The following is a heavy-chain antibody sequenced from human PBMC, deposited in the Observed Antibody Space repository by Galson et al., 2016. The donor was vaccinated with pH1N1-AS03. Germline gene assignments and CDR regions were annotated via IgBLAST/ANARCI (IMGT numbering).Heavy chain of an antibody. CDR2: ISYDGRNQ. Sequence: SLRLSCAASGFSFSSYAMHWVRQAPGKGLEWVAVISYDGRNQLYSHSVKGRFAISRDTSKNTLFLQMNSLRPEDTAVYYCSRGRYGDYESGYYYGMDVWSQGTTVTVSS. V-gene: IGHV3-30*09. D-gene: IGHD4-17*01. J-gene: IGHJ6*02. CDR3: SRGRYGDYESGYYYGMDV. CDR1: GFSFSSYA.